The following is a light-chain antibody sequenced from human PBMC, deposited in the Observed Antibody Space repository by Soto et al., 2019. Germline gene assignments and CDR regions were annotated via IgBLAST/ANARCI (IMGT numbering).Light chain of an antibody. CDR3: QQYNDWPPLT. J-gene: IGKJ4*01. CDR1: QTIGSW. V-gene: IGKV1-5*01. Sequence: DIQMTQSPSTLSASVGDRVTVTCRASQTIGSWLAWYQQKPGRAPKLLIFDASSLESGVPSRFSGNGSGTEFTLTISSLQSEDFALYFCQQYNDWPPLTFGGGTKVEIK. CDR2: DAS.